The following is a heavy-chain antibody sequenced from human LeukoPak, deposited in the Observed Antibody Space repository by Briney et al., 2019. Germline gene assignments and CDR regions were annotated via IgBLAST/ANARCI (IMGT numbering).Heavy chain of an antibody. CDR1: GFTFGDYA. CDR2: IRSKAYGGTT. Sequence: PGRSLRLSCTASGFTFGDYAMSWVRQAPGKGLEWVGFIRSKAYGGTTEYAASVKGRFTISRDDSKSIAYLQMNSLKTEDTAVYYCTRGGFGELLIFDYWGQGTLVTVSS. CDR3: TRGGFGELLIFDY. D-gene: IGHD3-10*01. V-gene: IGHV3-49*04. J-gene: IGHJ4*02.